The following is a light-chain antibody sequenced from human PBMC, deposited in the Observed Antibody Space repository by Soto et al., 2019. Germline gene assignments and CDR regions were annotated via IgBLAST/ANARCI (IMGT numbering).Light chain of an antibody. V-gene: IGKV1-5*03. CDR1: QSISSW. Sequence: DIQMTQSPSTLSASVGDRVTITCRASQSISSWLAWYQQKPGKAPKLLIYKASSLESGVPSRFSGSGSGTVFTLTISCLLSPDFAPYYCQQYYSHWTFGQHTKVEIK. J-gene: IGKJ1*01. CDR2: KAS. CDR3: QQYYSHWT.